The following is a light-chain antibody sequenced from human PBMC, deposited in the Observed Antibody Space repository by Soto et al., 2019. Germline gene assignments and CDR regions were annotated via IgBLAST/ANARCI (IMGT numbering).Light chain of an antibody. CDR1: NYNIGISY. CDR2: SNN. Sequence: QSVLTQPASVSGTPGQRVTLSCSGGNYNIGISYVYWYQQLPGTAPKLLIYSNNQRPSGVPDRFSGSKSGTSASLAISGLQSEDEADYYCAAWDDSLNGRVFGGGTKLTVL. V-gene: IGLV1-44*01. J-gene: IGLJ3*02. CDR3: AAWDDSLNGRV.